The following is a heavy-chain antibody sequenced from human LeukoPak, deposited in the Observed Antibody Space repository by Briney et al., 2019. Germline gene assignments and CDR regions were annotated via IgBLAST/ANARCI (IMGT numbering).Heavy chain of an antibody. CDR1: GFAFSTYS. J-gene: IGHJ4*02. D-gene: IGHD3-10*01. Sequence: GSLRLSCTASGFAFSTYSMDWVRQAPGKGLEWVSSITSSSSYIYYADSVKGRLTISRDNAKNSLYLHMNSLRAEDTAVYYCARVAGQSYHFDYWGQGTLVTVSS. CDR2: ITSSSSYI. V-gene: IGHV3-21*01. CDR3: ARVAGQSYHFDY.